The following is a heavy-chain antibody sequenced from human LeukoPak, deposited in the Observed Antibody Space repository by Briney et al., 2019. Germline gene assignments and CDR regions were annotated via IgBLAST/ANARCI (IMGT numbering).Heavy chain of an antibody. CDR3: ARGLPGIAVAGSDY. V-gene: IGHV1-2*02. D-gene: IGHD6-19*01. Sequence: ASVKVSCKASGYTFTGYYMHWVRQAPGQGLEWMGWINPNSGGTNYAQKFQGRVTMTRDTSISTAYMALSRLRSDDTAVYYCARGLPGIAVAGSDYWGQGTLVTVSS. CDR2: INPNSGGT. CDR1: GYTFTGYY. J-gene: IGHJ4*02.